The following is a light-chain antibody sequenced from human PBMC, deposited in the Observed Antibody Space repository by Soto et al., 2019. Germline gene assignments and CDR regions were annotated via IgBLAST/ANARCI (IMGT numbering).Light chain of an antibody. CDR3: QHSYSTPFS. CDR1: QDISNY. CDR2: ATS. J-gene: IGKJ3*01. Sequence: DIQMTQSPSSLSASVGDRVTITCRASQDISNYLHWYQQKPGKVPKLLIYATSYLQSGVPSRFSGSGSGTDFTLTISSLQREDFATYYCQHSYSTPFSFGPGTKVDIK. V-gene: IGKV1-39*01.